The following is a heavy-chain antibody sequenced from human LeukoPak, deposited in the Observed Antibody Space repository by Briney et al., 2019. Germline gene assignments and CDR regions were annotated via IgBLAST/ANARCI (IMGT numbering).Heavy chain of an antibody. CDR1: GYTFTSYG. J-gene: IGHJ6*03. CDR3: ARMAAYSSSWYSHYYYYLDV. D-gene: IGHD6-13*01. V-gene: IGHV1-69*06. CDR2: IIPIFGTA. Sequence: SVKVSCKASGYTFTSYGISWVRQAPGQGLEWMGGIIPIFGTANYAQKFQGRVTITADKSTSTAYMELSSLRSEDTAVYYCARMAAYSSSWYSHYYYYLDVWGKGTTVTVSS.